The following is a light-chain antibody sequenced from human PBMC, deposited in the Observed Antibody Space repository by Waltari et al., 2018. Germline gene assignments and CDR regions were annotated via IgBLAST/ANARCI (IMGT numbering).Light chain of an antibody. CDR1: SLRRYY. CDR3: HSRDTISTRV. J-gene: IGLJ3*02. V-gene: IGLV3-19*01. CDR2: GQD. Sequence: SSELTQDPAVSVALGQTVRITCQGDSLRRYYDSWYQQRPGQAPRLFLYGQDNRPSGIPDRFSGSTSGDTASLTITGAQAEDEADYYCHSRDTISTRVFGGGTRLTV.